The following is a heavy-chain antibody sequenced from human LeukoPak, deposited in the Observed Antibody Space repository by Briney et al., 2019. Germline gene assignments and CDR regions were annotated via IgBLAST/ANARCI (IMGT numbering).Heavy chain of an antibody. CDR3: ARGRGGGGSSNNWFDP. J-gene: IGHJ5*02. V-gene: IGHV4-59*01. Sequence: SETLSLTCTVSGGSINSYYWSWIRQPPGKGLEWIGYIYYSGSTNYNPSPKSRVTISVDTSKNQFSLKLSSVTAADTAVYYCARGRGGGGSSNNWFDPWGQGTLVTVSS. CDR1: GGSINSYY. D-gene: IGHD2-15*01. CDR2: IYYSGST.